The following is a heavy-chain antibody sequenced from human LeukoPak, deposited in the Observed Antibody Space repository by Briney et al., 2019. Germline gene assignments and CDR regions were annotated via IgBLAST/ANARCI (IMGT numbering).Heavy chain of an antibody. CDR3: ARGNGPFDP. CDR2: IYNSGST. Sequence: SGTLSLTCAVSGGSISSYNGGSGVRQPPGKGREWIGEIYNSGSTNYNPSLKSRVTISVDNSKNQFSLKVSSVTAADTAVYYCARGNGPFDPWGQGTLVTVSS. D-gene: IGHD2-8*01. V-gene: IGHV4-4*02. CDR1: GGSISSYNG. J-gene: IGHJ5*02.